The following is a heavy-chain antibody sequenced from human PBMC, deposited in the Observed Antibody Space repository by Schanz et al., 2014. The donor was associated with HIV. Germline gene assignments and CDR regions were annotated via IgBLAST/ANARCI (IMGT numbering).Heavy chain of an antibody. D-gene: IGHD3-10*01. V-gene: IGHV3-9*01. Sequence: EVQLVESGGGSVQPGRSLRLSCAASGFTFEDYAMHWVRQAPGKGLEWVSGMSWNRRRIGYADSVKGRFTISRDSSKNMLYLQMNSLRVEDTAMYYCARGSGPYYYYYGMDVWGQGTTVTVSS. CDR3: ARGSGPYYYYYGMDV. CDR1: GFTFEDYA. CDR2: MSWNRRRI. J-gene: IGHJ6*02.